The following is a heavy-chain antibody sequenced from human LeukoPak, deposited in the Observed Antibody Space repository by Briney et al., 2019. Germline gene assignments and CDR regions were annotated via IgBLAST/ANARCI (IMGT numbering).Heavy chain of an antibody. CDR2: IIPIFGTA. V-gene: IGHV1-69*05. CDR1: GGTFSSYA. Sequence: GASVKVSCKASGGTFSSYAISWVRQAPGQGLEWMGGIIPIFGTANYAQKFQGRVTITTDESTSTAYMELSSLRSEDTAVYYRARGVYSSSWTHFDYWGQGTLVTVSS. D-gene: IGHD6-13*01. CDR3: ARGVYSSSWTHFDY. J-gene: IGHJ4*02.